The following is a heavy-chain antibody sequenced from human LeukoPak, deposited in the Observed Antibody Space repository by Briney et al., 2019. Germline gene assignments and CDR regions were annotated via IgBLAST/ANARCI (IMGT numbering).Heavy chain of an antibody. Sequence: GGSLRLSCADSGFTFSSYAMHWVRQAPGKGLEWVAVISYDGSNKYYADSVKGRFTISRDNSKNTLYLQMNSLRAEDTAVYYCARGRQYQLHDYWGQGTLVTVSS. J-gene: IGHJ4*02. D-gene: IGHD2-2*01. CDR2: ISYDGSNK. CDR3: ARGRQYQLHDY. CDR1: GFTFSSYA. V-gene: IGHV3-30-3*01.